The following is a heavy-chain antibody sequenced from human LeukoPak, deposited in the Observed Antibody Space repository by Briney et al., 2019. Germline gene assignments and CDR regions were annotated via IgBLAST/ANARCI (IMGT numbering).Heavy chain of an antibody. CDR1: GFTFSSYE. D-gene: IGHD5-24*01. V-gene: IGHV3-48*03. CDR3: ARDAVATIRNYYYMDV. CDR2: ISSSGSTI. Sequence: GGSLRLSCAASGFTFSSYEMNWVRQAPGKGLEWVSYISSSGSTIYYADSVKGRFTISRDNAKNTLYLQMNSLRAEDTAVYYCARDAVATIRNYYYMDVWGKGTTVTISS. J-gene: IGHJ6*03.